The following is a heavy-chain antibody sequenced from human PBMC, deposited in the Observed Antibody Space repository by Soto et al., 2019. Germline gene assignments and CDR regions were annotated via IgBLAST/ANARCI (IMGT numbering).Heavy chain of an antibody. CDR3: ARRNKKNYYYYGMDV. CDR2: IYYSGST. V-gene: IGHV4-61*01. J-gene: IGHJ6*02. CDR1: GGSVSSGSYY. Sequence: KPSETLSLTCTVSGGSVSSGSYYWSWIRQPPGKGLEWIGYIYYSGSTNYNPSLKSRVTISVDTSKNQFSLKLSSVTAADTAVYYCARRNKKNYYYYGMDVWGQGTTVTVSS.